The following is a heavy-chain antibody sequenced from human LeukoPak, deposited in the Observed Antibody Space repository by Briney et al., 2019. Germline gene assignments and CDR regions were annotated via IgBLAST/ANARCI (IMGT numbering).Heavy chain of an antibody. V-gene: IGHV5-51*01. CDR2: IYPGDSDT. D-gene: IGHD3-22*01. Sequence: GESLKISCKGFGYSFTSYWIGWVRQMPGKGLEWMGIIYPGDSDTRYSPSFQGQVTISADKSISTAYLQWSSLKASDTAMYYCARFPDYYDSSGYFDYWGQGTLVTVSS. J-gene: IGHJ4*02. CDR3: ARFPDYYDSSGYFDY. CDR1: GYSFTSYW.